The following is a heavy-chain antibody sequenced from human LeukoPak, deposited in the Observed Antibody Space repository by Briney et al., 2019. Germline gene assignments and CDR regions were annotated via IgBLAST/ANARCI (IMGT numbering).Heavy chain of an antibody. CDR1: GGSISSYY. D-gene: IGHD3-9*01. J-gene: IGHJ4*02. V-gene: IGHV4-59*12. Sequence: SETLSLTCTVSGGSISSYYWSWIRQPPGKGLEWIGYIYYSGSTNYNPSLKSRVTISVDTSKNQFSLKLSSVTAADTAVYYCARDGRQYYDILTGYSPFEYWGQGTLVTVSS. CDR3: ARDGRQYYDILTGYSPFEY. CDR2: IYYSGST.